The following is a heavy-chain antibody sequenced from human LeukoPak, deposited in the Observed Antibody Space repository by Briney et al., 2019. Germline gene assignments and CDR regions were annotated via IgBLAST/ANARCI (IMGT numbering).Heavy chain of an antibody. CDR2: INHSGST. CDR3: ARGRSYYNAFDI. CDR1: GGSLSGYY. Sequence: SETLSLTCAVYGGSLSGYYWSWIRQPPGKGLEWIGEINHSGSTNYNPSLKSRVTISVDTSKNQFSLKLSSVTAADTAVYYCARGRSYYNAFDIWGQGTMVTVSS. J-gene: IGHJ3*02. V-gene: IGHV4-34*01. D-gene: IGHD1-26*01.